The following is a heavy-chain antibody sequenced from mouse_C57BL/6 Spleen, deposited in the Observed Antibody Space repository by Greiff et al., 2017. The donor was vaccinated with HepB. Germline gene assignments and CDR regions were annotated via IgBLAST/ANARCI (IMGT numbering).Heavy chain of an antibody. CDR3: TRWTGSYAMDD. J-gene: IGHJ4*01. V-gene: IGHV1-15*01. CDR2: IDPETGGT. Sequence: QVQLKESGAELVRPGASVTLSCKASGYTFTDYEMHWVKQTPVHGLEWIGAIDPETGGTAYNQKFKGKAILTADKSSSTAYMELRSLTSEDSAVYYCTRWTGSYAMDDWGQGTSVTVSS. CDR1: GYTFTDYE.